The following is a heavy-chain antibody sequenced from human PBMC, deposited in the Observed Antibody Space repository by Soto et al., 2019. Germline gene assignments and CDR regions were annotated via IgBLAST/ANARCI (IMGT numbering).Heavy chain of an antibody. CDR1: GGSISSSSYY. J-gene: IGHJ4*02. D-gene: IGHD1-20*01. V-gene: IGHV4-39*02. Sequence: QLQLQESGPGLVKPSETLSLTCTVSGGSISSSSYYWGWIRQPPGKGLEWIGSIYYSGSTYYNPSLKSRVTITVDTSKNHFSLKLSSVTAADTAVYYCARRLITGGDYFDYWGQGTLVTVSS. CDR3: ARRLITGGDYFDY. CDR2: IYYSGST.